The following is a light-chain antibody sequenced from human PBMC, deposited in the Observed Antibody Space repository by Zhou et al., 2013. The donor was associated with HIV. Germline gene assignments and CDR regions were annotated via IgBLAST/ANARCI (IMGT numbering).Light chain of an antibody. J-gene: IGKJ3*01. Sequence: DIQMTQSPSSVSASVGDRVTISCRASHDISSWLAWYQQKAGKAPKLLVYATSSLQSGVPSRFSGSGSGTDFTFTINSLQPEDVATYYCQQYDTQFTFGPGTKVDI. CDR2: ATS. CDR3: QQYDTQFT. V-gene: IGKV1-12*01. CDR1: HDISSW.